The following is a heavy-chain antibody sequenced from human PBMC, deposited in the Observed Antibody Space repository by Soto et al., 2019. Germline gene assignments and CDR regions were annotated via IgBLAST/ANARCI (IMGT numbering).Heavy chain of an antibody. J-gene: IGHJ5*02. Sequence: EVQLLESGGGLVQPGGSLRLSCAASGFTFSSYGMVWVRQAPGKGLEWVSGFSGSDGNTHYAESVKGRFTISGDIGKNTHHLHMNNLRVEDTAVYYCAQTRGLLWFGELRPWGQGTLVTVSS. CDR1: GFTFSSYG. CDR3: AQTRGLLWFGELRP. D-gene: IGHD3-10*01. V-gene: IGHV3-23*01. CDR2: FSGSDGNT.